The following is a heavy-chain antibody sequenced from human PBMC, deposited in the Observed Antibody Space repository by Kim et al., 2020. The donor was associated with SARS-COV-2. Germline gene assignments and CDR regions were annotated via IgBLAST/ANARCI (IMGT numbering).Heavy chain of an antibody. D-gene: IGHD5-18*01. CDR3: AKAPGQLWLYFDY. V-gene: IGHV3-23*01. CDR2: ISGSGGST. CDR1: GFTFSSYA. Sequence: WGSLRLSCAASGFTFSSYAMSWVRQAPGKGLEWVSAISGSGGSTYYADSVKGRFTISRDNSKNTLYLQMNSLRAEDTAVYYCAKAPGQLWLYFDYWGQGTLVTVSS. J-gene: IGHJ4*02.